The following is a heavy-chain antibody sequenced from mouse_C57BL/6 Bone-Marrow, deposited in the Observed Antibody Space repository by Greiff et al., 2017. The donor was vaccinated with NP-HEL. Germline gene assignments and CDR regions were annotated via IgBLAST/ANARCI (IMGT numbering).Heavy chain of an antibody. CDR1: GYTFTSYW. D-gene: IGHD2-4*01. CDR2: IDPSDSYT. V-gene: IGHV1-69*01. CDR3: ERCDYGRLWYFDV. Sequence: QVQLQQSGAELVMPGASVKLSCKASGYTFTSYWMHWVKQRPGQGLEWIGEIDPSDSYTNYNQKFKGKATLTVDKSSSTAYMQLSSLTSEDSAVYSCERCDYGRLWYFDVWGTGTTVTVSS. J-gene: IGHJ1*03.